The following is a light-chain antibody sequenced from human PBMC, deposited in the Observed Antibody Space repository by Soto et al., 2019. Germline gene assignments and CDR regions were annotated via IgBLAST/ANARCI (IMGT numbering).Light chain of an antibody. J-gene: IGKJ3*01. Sequence: EIVLTQSPGTLSLSPGERATLSCRASHTVISSYLAWYQQKPGQAPRLLIYDASRATGIPDRFSGSGSGTDFTLTITRLEPEDFAVYYCQHYGTSALFGPGTKVDI. CDR1: HTVISSY. CDR2: DAS. V-gene: IGKV3-20*01. CDR3: QHYGTSAL.